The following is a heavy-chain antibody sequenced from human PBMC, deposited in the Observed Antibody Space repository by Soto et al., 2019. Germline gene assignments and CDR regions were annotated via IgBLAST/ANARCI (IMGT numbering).Heavy chain of an antibody. D-gene: IGHD3-10*01. CDR2: INHSGST. CDR3: ARARCISMVSTSYRSYMSV. J-gene: IGHJ6*03. Sequence: SETLSLTCAVYGGSFSGYYWSWIRQPPGKGLEWIGEINHSGSTNYNPSLKSRVTISVDTSKNQFSLKLSSVTAADTAVYYCARARCISMVSTSYRSYMSVCGKGTTVPVSS. CDR1: GGSFSGYY. V-gene: IGHV4-34*01.